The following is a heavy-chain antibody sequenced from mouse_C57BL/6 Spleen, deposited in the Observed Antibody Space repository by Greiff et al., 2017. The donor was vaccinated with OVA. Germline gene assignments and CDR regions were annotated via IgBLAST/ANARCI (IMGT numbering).Heavy chain of an antibody. V-gene: IGHV1-15*01. J-gene: IGHJ3*01. CDR3: TRWLPNEGWFAY. CDR2: IDPETGGT. D-gene: IGHD2-2*01. CDR1: GYTFTDYE. Sequence: VQLQQSGAELVRPGASVTLSCKASGYTFTDYEMHWVKQTPVHGLEWIGAIDPETGGTAYNQKFKGKAILTADKSSSTAYMELRSLTSEDSAVYYCTRWLPNEGWFAYWGQGTLVTVSA.